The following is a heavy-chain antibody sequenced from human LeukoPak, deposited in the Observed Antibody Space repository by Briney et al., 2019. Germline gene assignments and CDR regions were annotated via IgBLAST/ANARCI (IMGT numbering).Heavy chain of an antibody. Sequence: SETLSLTCTVSGVSISSISYYWGWIRQPPGNGLEWIRSIYYSGSTYDNPSLKSRVTISVDTSNNQFSLKLSSGTAAATAVYYCASRSHGEYYDFWSGYFFDYWGQGPLVTVSS. CDR1: GVSISSISYY. CDR3: ASRSHGEYYDFWSGYFFDY. V-gene: IGHV4-39*01. J-gene: IGHJ4*02. CDR2: IYYSGST. D-gene: IGHD3-3*01.